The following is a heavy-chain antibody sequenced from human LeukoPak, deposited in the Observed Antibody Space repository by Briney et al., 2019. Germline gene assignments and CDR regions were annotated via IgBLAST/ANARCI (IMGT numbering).Heavy chain of an antibody. CDR3: ARSRGSGSYYTYYFDY. Sequence: GGSLRLSYAASGFTFSSYAMHWVRPAPGKGLEWVAVLSYDGSNKYYADSEKARFTISRDNSKNTLYLQMNSLRAEDTAVYYCARSRGSGSYYTYYFDYWGQGTLVTVSS. V-gene: IGHV3-30-3*01. J-gene: IGHJ4*02. D-gene: IGHD3-10*01. CDR1: GFTFSSYA. CDR2: LSYDGSNK.